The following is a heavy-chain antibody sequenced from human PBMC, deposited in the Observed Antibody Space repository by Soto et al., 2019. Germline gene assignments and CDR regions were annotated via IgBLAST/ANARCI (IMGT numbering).Heavy chain of an antibody. D-gene: IGHD3-10*01. CDR3: ARGWFGPDV. V-gene: IGHV3-74*01. Sequence: EVQLVESGGGLVQPGGSLRLSCAASGFTLSGRSMHWVRQAPGKGLVWVSGIDNAGTDSTYADSVKGRFTSSRDNAKNMLYLQMNSLIFEDPAVYYCARGWFGPDVWGKGTTVTVSS. CDR2: IDNAGTDS. J-gene: IGHJ6*04. CDR1: GFTLSGRS.